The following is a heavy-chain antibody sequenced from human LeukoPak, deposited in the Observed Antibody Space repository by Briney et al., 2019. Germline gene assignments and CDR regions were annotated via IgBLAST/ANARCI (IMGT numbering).Heavy chain of an antibody. Sequence: GGSLRLSCAASGFTFSSYEMNWVRQAPGKGLEWVSYISSSGSTIYYADSVKGRFTISRDNSKNTLYLQMNSLRAEDTAVYYCARDTPYSSGWYWYDYWGQGTLVTVSS. V-gene: IGHV3-48*03. CDR2: ISSSGSTI. J-gene: IGHJ4*02. CDR3: ARDTPYSSGWYWYDY. CDR1: GFTFSSYE. D-gene: IGHD6-19*01.